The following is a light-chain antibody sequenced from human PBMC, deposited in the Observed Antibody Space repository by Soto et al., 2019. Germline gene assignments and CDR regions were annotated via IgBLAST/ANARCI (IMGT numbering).Light chain of an antibody. CDR2: DAS. V-gene: IGKV1-5*01. J-gene: IGKJ1*01. CDR3: QQYNSYLTWT. CDR1: QSISSW. Sequence: DIQMTQSPSTLSASVGDRVTITCRASQSISSWLAWYKQKPGKAPKLLIYDASRLESGVPSRYSGNGSETKFTLTISSLQPDDFATYYCQQYNSYLTWTFGQGTKVDIK.